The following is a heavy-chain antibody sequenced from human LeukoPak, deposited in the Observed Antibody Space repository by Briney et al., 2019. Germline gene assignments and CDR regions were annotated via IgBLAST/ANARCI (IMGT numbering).Heavy chain of an antibody. CDR2: IIPIFGTA. J-gene: IGHJ5*02. V-gene: IGHV1-69*05. D-gene: IGHD1-26*01. CDR1: GGTFSSYA. Sequence: ASVKVSFEASGGTFSSYAISWVRQAPGQGLEWMGGIIPIFGTANYAQKFQGRVTMTRDMSTSTDYMELSSLRSEDTAIYYCARDNSVGDNAWWFDPWGQGTLVTVSS. CDR3: ARDNSVGDNAWWFDP.